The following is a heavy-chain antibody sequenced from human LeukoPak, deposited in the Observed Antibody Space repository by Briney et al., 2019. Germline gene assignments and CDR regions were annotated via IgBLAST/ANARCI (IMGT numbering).Heavy chain of an antibody. D-gene: IGHD1-26*01. V-gene: IGHV1-69*13. Sequence: GASVKVSCKASGGTFSSYAISWVRQAPGQGLEWMGGIIPTFGTANYAQKFQGRVTITADESTSTAYMELSSLRSEDTAVYYCAVCLGIGTHWFDPWGQGTLVTVSS. CDR1: GGTFSSYA. J-gene: IGHJ5*02. CDR3: AVCLGIGTHWFDP. CDR2: IIPTFGTA.